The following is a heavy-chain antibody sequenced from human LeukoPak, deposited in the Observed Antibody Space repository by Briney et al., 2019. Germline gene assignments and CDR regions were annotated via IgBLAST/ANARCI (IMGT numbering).Heavy chain of an antibody. CDR3: AKGLLYYGSGSPGYYYYGMDV. Sequence: GGSLGLSCAASGFTFSSYAMSWVRQAPGKGLEWVSAISGSGGSTYYADSVKGRFTISRDNSKNTLYLQMNSLRAEDTAVYYCAKGLLYYGSGSPGYYYYGMDVWGQGTTVTVSS. CDR2: ISGSGGST. CDR1: GFTFSSYA. V-gene: IGHV3-23*01. D-gene: IGHD3-10*01. J-gene: IGHJ6*02.